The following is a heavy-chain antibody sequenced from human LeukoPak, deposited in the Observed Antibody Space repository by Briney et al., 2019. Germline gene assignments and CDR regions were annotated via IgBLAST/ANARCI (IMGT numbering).Heavy chain of an antibody. V-gene: IGHV4-39*01. CDR3: ARSVTTGNYFDY. CDR2: IYYSGST. J-gene: IGHJ4*02. D-gene: IGHD4-17*01. CDR1: GDSISSRTYY. Sequence: SSETLSLTCTISGDSISSRTYYWGWIRQPPGKGLEWIGSIYYSGSTYYNPSLKSRVTISVDTSKNQFSLKLSSVTAADTAVYYCARSVTTGNYFDYWGQGTLVTVSS.